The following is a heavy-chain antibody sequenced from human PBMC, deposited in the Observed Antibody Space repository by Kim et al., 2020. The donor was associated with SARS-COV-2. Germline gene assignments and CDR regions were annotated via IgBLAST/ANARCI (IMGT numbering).Heavy chain of an antibody. CDR3: AREGAYCGGDCYGYYYYGMDV. CDR1: GGTFSSYA. D-gene: IGHD2-21*02. Sequence: SVKVSCKASGGTFSSYAISWVRQAPGQGLEWMGGIIPIFGTANYAQKFQGRVTITADESTSTAYMELSSLRSEDTAVYYCAREGAYCGGDCYGYYYYGMDVWGQGTTVTVSS. J-gene: IGHJ6*02. CDR2: IIPIFGTA. V-gene: IGHV1-69*13.